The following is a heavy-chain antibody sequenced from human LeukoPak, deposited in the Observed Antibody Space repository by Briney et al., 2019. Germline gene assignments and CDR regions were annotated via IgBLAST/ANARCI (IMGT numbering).Heavy chain of an antibody. CDR3: VKGRYCSSTSCYPTFDY. J-gene: IGHJ4*02. CDR1: GFTFSSYA. Sequence: GGSLRLSCSASGFTFSSYAMHWVRQAPGKGLEYVSAISSNGGSTYYADSVKGRFTISRDNSKNTLYLQMSSLRAEDTAVYYCVKGRYCSSTSCYPTFDYWGQGTLVTVSS. V-gene: IGHV3-64D*06. CDR2: ISSNGGST. D-gene: IGHD2-2*01.